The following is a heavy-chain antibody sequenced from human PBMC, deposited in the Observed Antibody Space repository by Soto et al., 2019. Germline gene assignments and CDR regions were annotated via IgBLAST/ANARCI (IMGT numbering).Heavy chain of an antibody. CDR1: EFXIRSHA. Sequence: PGGSLRHSSAASEFXIRSHAMSWVRKAQGKGLERVKAISGSGGSTYYADSVKGRFTISRDNSKNTLYLQMNSLRAEDTAVYYCAKGDIYDFWSGYYDAFDIWGQGTMVTVSS. V-gene: IGHV3-23*01. CDR2: ISGSGGST. CDR3: AKGDIYDFWSGYYDAFDI. D-gene: IGHD3-3*01. J-gene: IGHJ3*02.